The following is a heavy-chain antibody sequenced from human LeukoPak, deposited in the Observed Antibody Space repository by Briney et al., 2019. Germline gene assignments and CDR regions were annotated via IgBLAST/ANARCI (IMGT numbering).Heavy chain of an antibody. CDR1: RFAFSSYW. Sequence: GGSLRLSCAASRFAFSSYWMHWVRQAPGKGLVWVSRINSDGSSTSYADSVKGRFTISRDNAKNTLYLQMNSLRAEDTAVYYCARATAYYGGNLDYWGQGTLVTVSS. V-gene: IGHV3-74*01. D-gene: IGHD4-23*01. J-gene: IGHJ4*02. CDR3: ARATAYYGGNLDY. CDR2: INSDGSST.